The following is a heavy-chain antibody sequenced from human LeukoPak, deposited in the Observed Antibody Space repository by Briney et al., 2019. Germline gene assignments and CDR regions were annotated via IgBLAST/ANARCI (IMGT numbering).Heavy chain of an antibody. J-gene: IGHJ6*02. CDR2: INSGNSNT. CDR3: AREQWLGSFYYYYYGLDV. D-gene: IGHD6-19*01. V-gene: IGHV1-3*04. CDR1: GYTLSQYA. Sequence: SVKVXCKASGYTLSQYAMHWVRQAPGQRPEWMGWINSGNSNTKYDQKFQGRVTITRDTSANTAYMELSSLRSEDTAVYYCAREQWLGSFYYYYYGLDVWGQGTTVTVSS.